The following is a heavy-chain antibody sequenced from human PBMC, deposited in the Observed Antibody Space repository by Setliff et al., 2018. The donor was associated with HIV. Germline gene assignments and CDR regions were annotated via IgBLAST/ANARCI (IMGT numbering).Heavy chain of an antibody. D-gene: IGHD3-22*01. J-gene: IGHJ4*02. Sequence: GGSLRLSCAASGFTFNDYAMHWVRQAPGKGLEWVAVIWHDGSNQYYADSVKGRFTISRDNSKNTVYLQMNSLRAEDTAEYYCAKELAASGLGYFDSWGRGILVTVSS. CDR1: GFTFNDYA. CDR2: IWHDGSNQ. CDR3: AKELAASGLGYFDS. V-gene: IGHV3-33*06.